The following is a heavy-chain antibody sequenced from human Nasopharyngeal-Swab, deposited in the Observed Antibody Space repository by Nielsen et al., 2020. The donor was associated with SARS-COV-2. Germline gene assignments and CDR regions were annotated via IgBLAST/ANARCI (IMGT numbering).Heavy chain of an antibody. CDR2: ISYDGSNK. CDR3: ARGTGTPFDY. CDR1: GFIFSSYA. J-gene: IGHJ4*02. D-gene: IGHD2-8*02. V-gene: IGHV3-30-3*01. Sequence: GESLKISCAASGFIFSSYAMHWVRQAPGKGLEWVAVISYDGSNKYYADSVKGRFTISRDNSKNTLYLQMNSLRAEDTAVYYCARGTGTPFDYWGQGTLVTVSS.